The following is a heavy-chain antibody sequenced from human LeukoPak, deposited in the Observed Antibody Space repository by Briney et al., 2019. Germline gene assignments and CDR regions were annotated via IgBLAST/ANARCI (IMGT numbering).Heavy chain of an antibody. V-gene: IGHV4-61*02. CDR3: ARSNPLSKYYFDY. Sequence: PSETLALTCSVSCGPIRRGNYHWNWVPQPAGKGLGWIGRIYTSGSPDYNPSLKSRVTISVDTSKNQFSLKLSSVTAADTAVYYCARSNPLSKYYFDYWGQGTLVTVSS. D-gene: IGHD3-16*01. J-gene: IGHJ4*02. CDR2: IYTSGSP. CDR1: CGPIRRGNYH.